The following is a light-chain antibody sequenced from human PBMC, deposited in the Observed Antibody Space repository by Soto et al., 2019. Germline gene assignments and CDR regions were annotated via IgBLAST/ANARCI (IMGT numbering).Light chain of an antibody. Sequence: DIVVTQSPDSLAVSLGERATINCKSSQTVLYSSNNKNYLAWYQQKPGQPPKLLIYWASTRESGVPDRFSGSGSGTDFTLTISSLQAEDVAVYYCQQYYSAPFTFGPGTKVDI. CDR3: QQYYSAPFT. J-gene: IGKJ3*01. V-gene: IGKV4-1*01. CDR1: QTVLYSSNNKNY. CDR2: WAS.